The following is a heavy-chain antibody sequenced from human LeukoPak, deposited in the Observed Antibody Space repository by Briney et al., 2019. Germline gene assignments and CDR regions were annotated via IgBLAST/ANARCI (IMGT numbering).Heavy chain of an antibody. D-gene: IGHD2-2*01. J-gene: IGHJ4*02. CDR2: ITASSDYM. CDR3: ARGGFVVLPTAAGFSGS. Sequence: GGSLRLSCAASGFTFSSYSMNWVRQAPGKGLEWVSSITASSDYMYYADSVKGRFTISRDNAKNSLYLQMNSLRAEDTAVYYCARGGFVVLPTAAGFSGSWGQGTLVTVSS. CDR1: GFTFSSYS. V-gene: IGHV3-21*01.